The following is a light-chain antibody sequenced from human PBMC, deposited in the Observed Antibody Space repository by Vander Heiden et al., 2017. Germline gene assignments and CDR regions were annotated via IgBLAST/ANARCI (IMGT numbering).Light chain of an antibody. Sequence: QSALTQPASVSGSPGQSITISCTGTSSDVGGYNYVSWYQQHPGKAPKLIIYEVSNRPSGVSNRFSGSKSGTTASLTISGLQAEDEADYYCSSYTSSPYVFGTGTKVTVL. J-gene: IGLJ1*01. CDR3: SSYTSSPYV. V-gene: IGLV2-14*01. CDR1: SSDVGGYNY. CDR2: EVS.